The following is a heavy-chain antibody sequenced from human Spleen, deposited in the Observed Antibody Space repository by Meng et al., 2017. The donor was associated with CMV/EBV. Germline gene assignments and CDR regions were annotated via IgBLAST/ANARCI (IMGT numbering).Heavy chain of an antibody. Sequence: SETLSLTCTVSGGSISSSSYYWGWIRQPPGKGLEWIGSIYYSGSTYYNPSLKSRDTISVDTAKNQFSLKLSSVTAADTAAYYCARVYYTVTTVHYAFDIWGQGTMVTVSS. CDR2: IYYSGST. V-gene: IGHV4-39*07. J-gene: IGHJ3*02. D-gene: IGHD4-17*01. CDR1: GGSISSSSYY. CDR3: ARVYYTVTTVHYAFDI.